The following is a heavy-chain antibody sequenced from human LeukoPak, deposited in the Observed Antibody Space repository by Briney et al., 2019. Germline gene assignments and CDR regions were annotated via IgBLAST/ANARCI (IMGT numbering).Heavy chain of an antibody. V-gene: IGHV1-69*13. CDR1: GGTFSSYA. Sequence: GASVKVSCKASGGTFSSYAISWVRQAPGQGLEWMAGIIPIFGTANYAQKFQGRVTITADESTSTAYMELSSLRSEDTAVYYCARAVPGSSGAAYYDFWSGYSKVTNYYFDYWGQGTLVTVSS. D-gene: IGHD3-3*01. CDR2: IIPIFGTA. J-gene: IGHJ4*02. CDR3: ARAVPGSSGAAYYDFWSGYSKVTNYYFDY.